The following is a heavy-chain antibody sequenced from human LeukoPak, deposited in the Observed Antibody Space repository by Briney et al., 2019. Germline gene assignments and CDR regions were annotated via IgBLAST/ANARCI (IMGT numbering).Heavy chain of an antibody. CDR3: ARGISGGFDI. J-gene: IGHJ3*02. CDR2: IIPNSGAT. V-gene: IGHV1-2*06. D-gene: IGHD2-21*01. CDR1: GYTFIAYH. Sequence: ASVKVSCKASGYTFIAYHMHWVRQAPGQGLEWMGRIIPNSGATNYAQNFKGRVTMTRDTSITTAYMELSRLRPDDTAVYYCARGISGGFDIWGQGTMVTVSS.